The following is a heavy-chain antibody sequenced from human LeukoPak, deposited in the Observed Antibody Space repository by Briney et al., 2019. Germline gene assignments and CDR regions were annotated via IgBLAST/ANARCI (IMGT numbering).Heavy chain of an antibody. V-gene: IGHV3-23*01. CDR1: GFTFSTYT. CDR3: AKAMWSSGWYSPAFDY. Sequence: HAGGSLRLSCAASGFTFSTYTMYWVRHPPGKRLEWVSIIGSSGGGIHYADSVKGRFTISRDNSKNALYLQMNSLRVEDTAVYYCAKAMWSSGWYSPAFDYWGQGTLVTVSS. J-gene: IGHJ4*02. D-gene: IGHD6-19*01. CDR2: IGSSGGGI.